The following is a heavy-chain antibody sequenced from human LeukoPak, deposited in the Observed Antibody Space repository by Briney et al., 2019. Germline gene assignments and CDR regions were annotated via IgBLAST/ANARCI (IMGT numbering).Heavy chain of an antibody. J-gene: IGHJ4*02. Sequence: GGSLRLSCAGPGFAVSNNYMSWVRQAPGQGLGWVSIIYSGGITYYVDSVKGRFTISRDNSKNTLYLQMNSLRAEDTAVYYCAVATVVLYYFDYWGQGTLVTVSS. D-gene: IGHD2-21*01. CDR3: AVATVVLYYFDY. CDR1: GFAVSNNY. V-gene: IGHV3-53*01. CDR2: IYSGGIT.